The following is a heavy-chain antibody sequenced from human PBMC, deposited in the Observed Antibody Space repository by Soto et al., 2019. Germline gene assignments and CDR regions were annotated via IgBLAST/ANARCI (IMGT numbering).Heavy chain of an antibody. CDR1: GESFSGYY. D-gene: IGHD6-6*01. V-gene: IGHV4-34*01. CDR3: ARGGDIAARPGVSSFDP. CDR2: INHSGST. Sequence: QVQLQQWGAGLLKPSETLYFTCAVYGESFSGYYWSWIRQPPGKGLEWIGEINHSGSTNYNPSLKSRVTISVDTSKNQFSLKLSSVTAADTAVYYCARGGDIAARPGVSSFDPWGQGTLVTVSS. J-gene: IGHJ5*02.